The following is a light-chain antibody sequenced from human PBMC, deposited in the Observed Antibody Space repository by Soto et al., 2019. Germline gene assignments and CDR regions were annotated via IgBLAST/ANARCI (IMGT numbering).Light chain of an antibody. V-gene: IGKV1-39*01. CDR1: QSISSW. Sequence: DIQMTQSPSTLSASVGDRVTSTCRASQSISSWLAWYQQKPGKAPKLLIYAASSLQSGVPSRFSGSGSGTDFTLTIRSLQPEDFATYYCQQSYSTLTWTFGQGTKVDIK. CDR2: AAS. CDR3: QQSYSTLTWT. J-gene: IGKJ1*01.